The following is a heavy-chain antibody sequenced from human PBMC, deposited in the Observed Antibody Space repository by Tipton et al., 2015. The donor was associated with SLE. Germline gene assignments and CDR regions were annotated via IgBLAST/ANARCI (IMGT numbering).Heavy chain of an antibody. J-gene: IGHJ4*02. D-gene: IGHD3-22*01. V-gene: IGHV3-21*04. Sequence: GSLRLSCAASGFTFSSYSMNWVRQAPGKGLEWVSSISSSSSYIYYADSVKGRFTISRDNAKNSLYLQMNSLRAEDTAVYYCAKGYYDSSGYWGYWGQGTLVTVSS. CDR1: GFTFSSYS. CDR3: AKGYYDSSGYWGY. CDR2: ISSSSSYI.